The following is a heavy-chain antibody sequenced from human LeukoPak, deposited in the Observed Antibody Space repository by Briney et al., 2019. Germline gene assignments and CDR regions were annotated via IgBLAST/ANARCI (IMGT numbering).Heavy chain of an antibody. V-gene: IGHV3-23*01. CDR1: GFTLSSYA. CDR2: MGGRGDNT. CDR3: AKNGGDSYGTGHFDY. Sequence: GGSLRLSCAASGFTLSSYAMTWVRRAPGKGLEWVSAMGGRGDNTYYADSVRGRFTISRDNSKSTLYLQMNSLRAEDTAIYYCAKNGGDSYGTGHFDYWGQGTLVTVSS. D-gene: IGHD2-21*02. J-gene: IGHJ4*02.